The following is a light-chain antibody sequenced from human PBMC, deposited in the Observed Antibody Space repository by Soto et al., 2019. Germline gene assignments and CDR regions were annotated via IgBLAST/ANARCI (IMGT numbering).Light chain of an antibody. CDR1: QSVTNNY. CDR2: GAS. V-gene: IGKV3-20*01. CDR3: QQYASSRT. J-gene: IGKJ1*01. Sequence: EIVMTQSPPTLSVSPGERATLSCRASQSVTNNYLAWFQQKPGQAPGLLMYGASSRATGIPDRFSGSGSGTDFTLTITRLEPEDFAVYYCQQYASSRTFGQGTKVDIK.